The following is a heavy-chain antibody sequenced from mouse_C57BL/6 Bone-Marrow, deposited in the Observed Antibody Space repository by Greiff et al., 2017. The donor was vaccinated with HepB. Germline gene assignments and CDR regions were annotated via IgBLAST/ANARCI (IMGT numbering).Heavy chain of an antibody. V-gene: IGHV7-1*01. CDR3: ARDAGDYDDGYAMDY. Sequence: EVMLVESGGGLVQSGRSLRLSCATSGFTFSDFYMEWVRQAPGKGLEWIAASRNKANDYTTEYSASVKGRFIVSRDTSQSILYLQMHALRAEDTAIYYCARDAGDYDDGYAMDYWGQGTSVTVSS. CDR2: SRNKANDYTT. J-gene: IGHJ4*01. D-gene: IGHD2-4*01. CDR1: GFTFSDFY.